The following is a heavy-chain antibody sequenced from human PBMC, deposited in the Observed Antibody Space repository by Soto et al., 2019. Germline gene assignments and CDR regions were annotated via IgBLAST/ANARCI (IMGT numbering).Heavy chain of an antibody. CDR1: GFTFSDSA. J-gene: IGHJ4*02. CDR3: SRHGAAVTSFAY. V-gene: IGHV3-73*01. D-gene: IGHD4-17*01. Sequence: EVQLVESGGGLVQPGGSLKLSCAASGFTFSDSAIHWVRQTAEKGLEWVGRIRSRANSYATAYAASLKGRFTISRDDSKNTAYLQMNSLNTADTAVYFCSRHGAAVTSFAYWGQGTLVTVSS. CDR2: IRSRANSYAT.